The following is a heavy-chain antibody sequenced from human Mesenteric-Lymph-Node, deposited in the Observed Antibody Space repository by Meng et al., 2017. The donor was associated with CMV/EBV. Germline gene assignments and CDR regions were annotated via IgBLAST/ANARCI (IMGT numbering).Heavy chain of an antibody. V-gene: IGHV2-5*02. J-gene: IGHJ4*01. D-gene: IGHD1-1*01. CDR1: GCSLCTSAVG. Sequence: CTFSGCSLCTSAVGVCWMRQPPGKALEWLALICWDGDKRYNPSLTGRLNITKDTSKNQVVLTMTDMDPVDTATYYCAHLLLTTAANCWGQGTLVTVSS. CDR3: AHLLLTTAANC. CDR2: ICWDGDK.